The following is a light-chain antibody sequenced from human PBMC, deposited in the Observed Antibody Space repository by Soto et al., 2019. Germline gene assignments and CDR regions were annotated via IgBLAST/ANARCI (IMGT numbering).Light chain of an antibody. Sequence: DIQMTQSPSTLSASVGDRVTITCRASQSISSWLAWYQQKPGKAPKFLIYDASSLESGVPSRFSGSGSGTEFTLTISSLQPDDFATYYCQQYKSYPLTFGGGTKVDIK. V-gene: IGKV1-5*01. J-gene: IGKJ4*01. CDR3: QQYKSYPLT. CDR2: DAS. CDR1: QSISSW.